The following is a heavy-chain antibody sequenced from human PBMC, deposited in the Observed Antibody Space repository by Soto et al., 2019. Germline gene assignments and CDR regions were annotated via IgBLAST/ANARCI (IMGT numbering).Heavy chain of an antibody. D-gene: IGHD3-16*01. CDR2: INAGNGNT. J-gene: IGHJ6*02. V-gene: IGHV1-3*01. CDR3: ARSWASTQDYYYYGMDV. CDR1: GYTFTSYA. Sequence: GASVKVSCKASGYTFTSYAMHWVRQAPGQRLEWMGWINAGNGNTKYSQKFQGRVTITRDTSASTAYMELSSLRSEDTAVYYCARSWASTQDYYYYGMDVWGQGTTVTFS.